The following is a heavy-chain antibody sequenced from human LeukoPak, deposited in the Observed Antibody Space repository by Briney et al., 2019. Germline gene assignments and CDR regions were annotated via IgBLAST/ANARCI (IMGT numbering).Heavy chain of an antibody. CDR1: GFTVSSNY. J-gene: IGHJ3*02. CDR3: ARERDAFDI. CDR2: IYSGGST. V-gene: IGHV3-53*01. Sequence: QAGGSLRLPCAASGFTVSSNYMNWVRQAPGKGLEWVSVIYSGGSTSYADSVKGRFSISRDTSKNTLYLQLSSLRAEDTAVYYCARERDAFDIWGQGTLVTVSS.